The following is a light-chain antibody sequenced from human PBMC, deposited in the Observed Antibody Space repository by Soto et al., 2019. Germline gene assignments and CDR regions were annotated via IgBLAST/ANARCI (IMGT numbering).Light chain of an antibody. V-gene: IGKV1-39*01. Sequence: DIQMTQSPSSLSASVGDRVTITSRASQSISSYLNWYQQKPGKAPKLLIYAASSLQSGVPSRFSGSGSGTKFTLTIASLQPDDFATYYCQQYETFSGTFGPGTKVDI. CDR3: QQYETFSGT. CDR2: AAS. J-gene: IGKJ1*01. CDR1: QSISSY.